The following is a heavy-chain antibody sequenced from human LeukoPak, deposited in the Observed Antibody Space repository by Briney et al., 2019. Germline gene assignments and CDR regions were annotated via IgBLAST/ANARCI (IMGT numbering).Heavy chain of an antibody. Sequence: GESLRLSCVASGFTLSDHWMYWVRQGPSRGLAHVSRVESDASRTTYADSVKGRFTISRDDAKNTMYLQMNSLRVEDTAVYYCVKGGHKLDIQTTHYYYGLDVWGQGTTVAVS. CDR3: VKGGHKLDIQTTHYYYGLDV. V-gene: IGHV3-74*03. CDR1: GFTLSDHW. D-gene: IGHD5-12*01. J-gene: IGHJ6*02. CDR2: VESDASRT.